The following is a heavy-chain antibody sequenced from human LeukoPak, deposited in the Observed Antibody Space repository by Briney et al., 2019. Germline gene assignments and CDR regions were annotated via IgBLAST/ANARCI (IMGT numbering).Heavy chain of an antibody. V-gene: IGHV3-48*01. CDR2: ISSSSSTI. Sequence: GGSLRLSCAASGFTFSSYSMNWVRQAPGKGLEWVSYISSSSSTIYYADSVKGRFTISRDNARNSLYLQMNSLRAEDTAVYYCARGLAARPNYYYYMDVWGKGTTVTVSS. CDR3: ARGLAARPNYYYYMDV. D-gene: IGHD6-6*01. CDR1: GFTFSSYS. J-gene: IGHJ6*03.